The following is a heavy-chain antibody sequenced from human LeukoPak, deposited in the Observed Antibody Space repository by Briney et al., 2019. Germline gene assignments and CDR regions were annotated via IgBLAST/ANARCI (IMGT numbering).Heavy chain of an antibody. D-gene: IGHD1-26*01. CDR3: ARERSRFRNWFDP. CDR1: GGSISTYY. Sequence: SETLSLTCTVSGGSISTYYWTWIRQPPGKGLEWIGYIYYTGSTNYNPSLKSRVTILVDTSKNQFSLKLSSVTAADTAVYYCARERSRFRNWFDPWGQGTLVTVSS. J-gene: IGHJ5*02. V-gene: IGHV4-59*01. CDR2: IYYTGST.